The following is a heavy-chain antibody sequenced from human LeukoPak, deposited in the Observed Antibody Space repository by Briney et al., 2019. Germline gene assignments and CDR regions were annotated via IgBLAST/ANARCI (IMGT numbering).Heavy chain of an antibody. Sequence: ASVKVSCKASGYTFTSYDINWVRQATGQGLEWMGWMNPNSGNTGYAQKFQGRVTMTRNTSISTAYMELSSLRSEDTAVYYCARRYSSGWYYYYYYGMDVWGQGTTVTVS. CDR1: GYTFTSYD. CDR2: MNPNSGNT. V-gene: IGHV1-8*01. D-gene: IGHD6-19*01. J-gene: IGHJ6*02. CDR3: ARRYSSGWYYYYYYGMDV.